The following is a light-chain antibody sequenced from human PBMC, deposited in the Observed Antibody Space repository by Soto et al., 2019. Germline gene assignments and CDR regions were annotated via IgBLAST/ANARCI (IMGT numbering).Light chain of an antibody. CDR3: QQYGNSLT. CDR2: GAS. V-gene: IGKV3-20*01. J-gene: IGKJ4*02. CDR1: QSVSSSY. Sequence: EIVLTQSPGTLSLSPGEGATLSCRASQSVSSSYLTWYQQKRGQAPRLLIYGASSRATGIPDRFSGSGSGTAFTVTIRRLEPDDVAVYYCQQYGNSLTFGGGTKVEIK.